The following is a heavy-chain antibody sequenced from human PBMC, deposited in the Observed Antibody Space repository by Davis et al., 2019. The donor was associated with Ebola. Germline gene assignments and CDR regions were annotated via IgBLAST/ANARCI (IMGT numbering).Heavy chain of an antibody. V-gene: IGHV4-34*01. J-gene: IGHJ4*02. CDR1: GGSFSGYY. CDR3: ARGRWFDY. CDR2: INHSGST. Sequence: SETLSLTCAVYGGSFSGYYWSWIRQPPGKGLEWIGEINHSGSTNYNPSLKSRVIISVDTSKNQFSLKLSSVTAADTAVYYCARGRWFDYWGQGTLVTVSS. D-gene: IGHD2-15*01.